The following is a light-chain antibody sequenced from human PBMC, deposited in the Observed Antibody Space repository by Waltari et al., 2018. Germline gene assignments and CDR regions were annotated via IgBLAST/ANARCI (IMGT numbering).Light chain of an antibody. CDR2: GVS. J-gene: IGKJ2*01. CDR3: QQSIQWPYT. V-gene: IGKV3D-15*01. Sequence: DIAMTQPPATLSLSPGERATLSCRASQSVNRNLAWYQQKPGQPPRLLIYGVSSRATGIPDRFTGSGSGMEFTLTISSLEPEDGGIYHCQQSIQWPYTFGQGTKVEIK. CDR1: QSVNRN.